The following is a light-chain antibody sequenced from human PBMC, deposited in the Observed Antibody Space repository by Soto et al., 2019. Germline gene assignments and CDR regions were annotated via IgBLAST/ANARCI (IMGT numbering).Light chain of an antibody. CDR2: DGS. CDR1: QSIGSY. V-gene: IGKV3-11*01. CDR3: QQRALWPRT. J-gene: IGKJ2*01. Sequence: EIVLTQSPATLSLVPGERAILSCRASQSIGSYLAWYQQKPGQPPRLLIYDGSNRATGIPARFSGSESGTDFTLTISSLEPEDFAVYYCQQRALWPRTFGQGTKLEIK.